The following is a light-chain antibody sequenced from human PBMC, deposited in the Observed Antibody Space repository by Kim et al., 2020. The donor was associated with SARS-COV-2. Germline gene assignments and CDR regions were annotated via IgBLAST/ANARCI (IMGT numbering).Light chain of an antibody. CDR2: GIS. V-gene: IGKV3-20*01. CDR3: QQYDNSPYT. J-gene: IGKJ2*01. CDR1: QRVGNNY. Sequence: LWPGERAPLSCRTSQRVGNNYLAWYQQKPGQTPRLLIYGISTRASGIPDRFSGSGSGTDFTLTINRLEPEDFAVYYCQQYDNSPYTFGQGTKLEI.